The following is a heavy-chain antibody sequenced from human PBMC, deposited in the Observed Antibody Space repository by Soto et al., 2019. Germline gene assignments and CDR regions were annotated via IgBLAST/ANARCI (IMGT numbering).Heavy chain of an antibody. CDR3: ARMVPGYCSGGSCYSSQASFDP. D-gene: IGHD2-15*01. CDR1: GGTFSSYA. Sequence: GASVKVSCKASGGTFSSYAISWVRQAPGQGLEWMGGIIPIFGTANYAQKFQGRVTITADESTSTAYMELSSLRSEDTAVYYCARMVPGYCSGGSCYSSQASFDPWGQGTLVTVSS. J-gene: IGHJ5*02. V-gene: IGHV1-69*13. CDR2: IIPIFGTA.